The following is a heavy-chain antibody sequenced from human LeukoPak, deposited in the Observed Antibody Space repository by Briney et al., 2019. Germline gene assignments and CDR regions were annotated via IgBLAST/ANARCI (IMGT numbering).Heavy chain of an antibody. CDR1: GGSFSGYY. D-gene: IGHD1-14*01. CDR3: ARYNRDNIYVFDY. J-gene: IGHJ4*02. Sequence: SETLSLTCAVYGGSFSGYYWSWIRQPPGKGLEWIGEINHSGSTSYNPSLKSRVTISVDTSKNQFSLKLNSVTAADTAVYYCARYNRDNIYVFDYWGQGTLVTVSS. V-gene: IGHV4-34*01. CDR2: INHSGST.